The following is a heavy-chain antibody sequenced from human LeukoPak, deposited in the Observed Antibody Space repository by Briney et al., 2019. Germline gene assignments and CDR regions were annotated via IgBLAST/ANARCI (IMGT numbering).Heavy chain of an antibody. Sequence: ASVKVSCKASGYTFTSYAMNWVRQAPGQGLEWMGWINTNTGNPTYAQGFTGRFVFSLDTSVSTAYLQISSLKAEDTAVYYCAREQNRIAAAALVYWGQGTLVTVSS. CDR3: AREQNRIAAAALVY. D-gene: IGHD6-13*01. J-gene: IGHJ4*02. CDR1: GYTFTSYA. V-gene: IGHV7-4-1*02. CDR2: INTNTGNP.